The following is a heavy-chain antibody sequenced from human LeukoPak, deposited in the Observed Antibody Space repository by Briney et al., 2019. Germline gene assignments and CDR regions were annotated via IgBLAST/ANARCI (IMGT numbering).Heavy chain of an antibody. J-gene: IGHJ4*02. Sequence: GGSLRLFCAASGFTFSSYAMSWVRQAPGKGLEWVSAISGSGGSTYYADSVKGRFTISRDNSKNTLYLQMNSLRAEDTAVYYCAKDGPYSSGWYGNGFDYWGQGTLVTVSS. D-gene: IGHD6-19*01. CDR3: AKDGPYSSGWYGNGFDY. V-gene: IGHV3-23*01. CDR2: ISGSGGST. CDR1: GFTFSSYA.